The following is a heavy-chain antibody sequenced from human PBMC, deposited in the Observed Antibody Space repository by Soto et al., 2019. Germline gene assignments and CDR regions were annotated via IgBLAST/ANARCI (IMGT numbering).Heavy chain of an antibody. V-gene: IGHV3-23*01. CDR2: ISGGGGST. D-gene: IGHD3-22*01. Sequence: EVKLLESGGRLVQPGGSRRLSCAASGFSFNIFAMNWVRQAPGKGLEWVSGISGGGGSTYYADSVKGRFTISRDNSNNTLYLQMNSLRAEDTAVYYCAKDPTSYDSSAQFDSWGQGTLVTVSS. J-gene: IGHJ4*02. CDR3: AKDPTSYDSSAQFDS. CDR1: GFSFNIFA.